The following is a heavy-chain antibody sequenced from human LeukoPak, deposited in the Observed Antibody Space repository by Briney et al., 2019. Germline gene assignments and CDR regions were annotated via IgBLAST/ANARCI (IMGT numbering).Heavy chain of an antibody. V-gene: IGHV6-1*01. CDR1: GDSVSSKSAS. CDR2: TYSRSRWFN. D-gene: IGHD1-26*01. CDR3: ARGTGSLDY. Sequence: SQTLSLTCAISGDSVSSKSASWNWIRQSPSRGLEWLGRTYSRSRWFNDYAVSVKSRITVNPDTSKNQFSLHLTSVTPDDTAVYYCARGTGSLDYWGQGTLVTVSS. J-gene: IGHJ4*02.